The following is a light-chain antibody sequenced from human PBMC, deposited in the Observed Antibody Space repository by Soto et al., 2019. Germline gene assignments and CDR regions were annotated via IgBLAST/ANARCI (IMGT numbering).Light chain of an antibody. V-gene: IGKV1-17*01. CDR3: LQHHDYPYT. J-gene: IGKJ2*01. CDR1: QDITHN. Sequence: DIQMTQSPSSLSAFVGDTVTITCRASQDITHNLAWYQQKPGKAPKRLIYAGSSLQSGVPSRFSGVASGTEFTLTVTSLQPEDFATYYCLQHHDYPYTFGQGTKLEI. CDR2: AGS.